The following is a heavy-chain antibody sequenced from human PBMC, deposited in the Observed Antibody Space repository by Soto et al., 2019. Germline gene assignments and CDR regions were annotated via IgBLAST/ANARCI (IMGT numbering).Heavy chain of an antibody. V-gene: IGHV4-31*03. Sequence: QVQLQESGPGLVKPSQTLSLTCTVSGGSISSGGYYWSWIRQHPGKGLEWIGYIYYSGSTYYNPSLKSRVTISVDTSKNQFSLKLSSVTAADTAAYYCAASYCTNGVCYPRNYYYYMDVWGKGTTVTVSS. D-gene: IGHD2-8*01. CDR3: AASYCTNGVCYPRNYYYYMDV. CDR2: IYYSGST. J-gene: IGHJ6*03. CDR1: GGSISSGGYY.